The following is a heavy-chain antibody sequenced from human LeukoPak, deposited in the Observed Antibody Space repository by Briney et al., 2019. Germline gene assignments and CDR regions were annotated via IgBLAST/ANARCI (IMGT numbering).Heavy chain of an antibody. J-gene: IGHJ4*02. V-gene: IGHV1-2*02. D-gene: IGHD3-22*01. Sequence: WASVKVSCKASGYTFTGYYMHWVRQAPGQGLEWMGWINPNSGGTNYAQKFQGRVTMTRDTSISAAYMELSRLRSDDTAVYYCARDHQDYYDRSGYSGLGYWGQGTLVTVSS. CDR3: ARDHQDYYDRSGYSGLGY. CDR2: INPNSGGT. CDR1: GYTFTGYY.